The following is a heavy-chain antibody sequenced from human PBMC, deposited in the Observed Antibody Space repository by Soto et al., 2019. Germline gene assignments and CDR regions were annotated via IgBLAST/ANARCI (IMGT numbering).Heavy chain of an antibody. CDR3: ARGEGGFQH. J-gene: IGHJ1*01. Sequence: QVQLQQWGAGLLKPSETLSLTCAVYGGTFSGYYWTWFRQPPGKGLEWIGDINHSGNTNYSPSLKSRVTXXVDTSKDQFALKLTSVTAADTAVYYSARGEGGFQHWGQGTLVTVSS. V-gene: IGHV4-34*01. CDR2: INHSGNT. CDR1: GGTFSGYY.